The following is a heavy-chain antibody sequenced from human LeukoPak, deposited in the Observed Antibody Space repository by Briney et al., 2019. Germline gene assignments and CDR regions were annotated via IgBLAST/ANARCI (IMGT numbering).Heavy chain of an antibody. D-gene: IGHD4-17*01. V-gene: IGHV3-74*01. CDR2: INSDGSST. Sequence: GGSLRLSCAASGFTFSSYWMHWVRQAPGKGLVWVSRINSDGSSTSYADSVKGRFTISRDNAKNTLYLQMNSLRAEDTAVYYCARDSGYGDYGDAFDIWGQGTMVTVSS. CDR1: GFTFSSYW. CDR3: ARDSGYGDYGDAFDI. J-gene: IGHJ3*02.